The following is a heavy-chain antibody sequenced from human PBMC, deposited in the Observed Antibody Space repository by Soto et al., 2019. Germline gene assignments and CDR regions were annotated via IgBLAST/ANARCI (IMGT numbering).Heavy chain of an antibody. D-gene: IGHD2-21*01. CDR3: ARGVIH. CDR2: IYYSGST. V-gene: IGHV4-61*08. Sequence: SETLSLTCTVSGGSVSSGVYYWSRIRQPPGKGLEWIGYIYYSGSTNNNPSLKSRVTISVDTSKNQFSLKLSSVTAADTAVYYCARGVIHWGQGTLVTVSS. J-gene: IGHJ4*02. CDR1: GGSVSSGVYY.